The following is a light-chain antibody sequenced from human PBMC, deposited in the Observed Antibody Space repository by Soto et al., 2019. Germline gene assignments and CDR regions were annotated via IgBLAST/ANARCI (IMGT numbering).Light chain of an antibody. V-gene: IGKV4-1*01. CDR1: QSVLYSANDENY. CDR3: QQYYTTPWA. Sequence: DIVMTQSPASLAVSLGERATINCKSSQSVLYSANDENYLDWYQQKPGQPPKLLIYWASTRESGVPDRFSGSGSRTDFTLTISSLQAEDVAVYYCQQYYTTPWAFGQGTKVEI. CDR2: WAS. J-gene: IGKJ1*01.